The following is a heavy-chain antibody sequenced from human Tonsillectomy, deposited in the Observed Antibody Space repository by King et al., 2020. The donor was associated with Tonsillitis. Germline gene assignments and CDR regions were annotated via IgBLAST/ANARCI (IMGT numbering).Heavy chain of an antibody. V-gene: IGHV3-30*04. CDR2: ISYDESNK. J-gene: IGHJ6*02. D-gene: IGHD1-1*01. CDR1: GFTFSSYA. Sequence: VQLVESGGGVVQPGRSLRLSCAASGFTFSSYALHWVRQAPGKGLEGVAFISYDESNKYFADSVKGRFTISSNNSKTTLYLQMNSPRAEDTAVYYCARQAGTYYGMDVWGQGTTVTVSS. CDR3: ARQAGTYYGMDV.